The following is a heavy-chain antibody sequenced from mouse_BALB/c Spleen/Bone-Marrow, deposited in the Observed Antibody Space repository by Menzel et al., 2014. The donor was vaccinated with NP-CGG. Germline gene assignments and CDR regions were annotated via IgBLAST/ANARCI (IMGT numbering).Heavy chain of an antibody. CDR2: INSYNDGT. Sequence: VQLQQSGPELVKPGASVKMSCKASGYTFTSYVMHWVKQKPGQGLEWIGYINSYNDGTNYNEKFKGKATLTSDKPSSTAYMELSSLTSEDSAVYYCARLGAYYRYGYAMDYWGQGTSVTVSS. D-gene: IGHD2-14*01. CDR1: GYTFTSYV. V-gene: IGHV1-14*01. CDR3: ARLGAYYRYGYAMDY. J-gene: IGHJ4*01.